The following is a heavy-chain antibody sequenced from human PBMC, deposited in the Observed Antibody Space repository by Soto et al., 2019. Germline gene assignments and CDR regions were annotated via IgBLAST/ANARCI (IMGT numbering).Heavy chain of an antibody. D-gene: IGHD3-16*01. CDR1: GYSFTNND. V-gene: IGHV1-8*01. CDR3: ARMETFGSLNWFDP. J-gene: IGHJ5*02. Sequence: EASVKVSCKASGYSFTNNDVNWVRQATGQGLEWMGWMNPGSGDTGYAQKFQGRVTMTRDISIATAYMELSSLRSDDTAIYYCARMETFGSLNWFDPWGQGTLVTVS. CDR2: MNPGSGDT.